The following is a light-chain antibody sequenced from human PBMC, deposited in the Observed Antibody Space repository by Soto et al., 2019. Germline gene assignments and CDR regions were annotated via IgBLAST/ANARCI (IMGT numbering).Light chain of an antibody. CDR3: QQYGSSPRT. J-gene: IGKJ1*01. V-gene: IGKV3-20*01. CDR1: QSVSNNY. CDR2: GAS. Sequence: IALPQSPGTLSLSPGERATLSCRASQSVSNNYLAWYQQKPGQAPRLLIYGASSRATGIPDRFSGSGSGTDFTLTLNRLEPEDFAVYYCQQYGSSPRTFGQGTKVDIK.